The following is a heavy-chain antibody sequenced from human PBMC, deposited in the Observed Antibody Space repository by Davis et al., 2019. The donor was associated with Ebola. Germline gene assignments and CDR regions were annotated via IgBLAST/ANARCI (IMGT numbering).Heavy chain of an antibody. CDR2: IYYSGST. CDR1: GGSISRGGSY. CDR3: ARGRYCTNGVCYRSSWFDP. J-gene: IGHJ5*02. V-gene: IGHV4-31*03. Sequence: PSETLSLTCTVSGGSISRGGSYWSWIRQHPGKGLGWIGYIYYSGSTYYNPSLKSRVTISLDTSKNQFSLKLSSVTAADTAVYYCARGRYCTNGVCYRSSWFDPWGQGTLVTVSS. D-gene: IGHD2-8*01.